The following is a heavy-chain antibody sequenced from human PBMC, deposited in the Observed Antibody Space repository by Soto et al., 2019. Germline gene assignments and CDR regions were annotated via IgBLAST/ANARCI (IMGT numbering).Heavy chain of an antibody. J-gene: IGHJ4*02. V-gene: IGHV6-1*01. CDR3: ARTASVFEY. CDR1: GDSVSSKSAA. Sequence: LSLTCTISGDSVSSKSAAWNWIRKSPSRGLEWLGRTYYRSRWYNEYAVSVKSRITINPDTSKNQFSLQLNSVTPEDTAVYYCARTASVFEYWGQGTQVTVSS. CDR2: TYYRSRWYN.